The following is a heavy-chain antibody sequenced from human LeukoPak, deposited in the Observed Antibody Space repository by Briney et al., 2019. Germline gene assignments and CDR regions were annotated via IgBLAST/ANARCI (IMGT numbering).Heavy chain of an antibody. J-gene: IGHJ5*02. V-gene: IGHV5-51*01. Sequence: GESLKISCKGSGYSFTSYWIGWVRQMPGKGLEWMGIIYPGDSDTRYNPSFQGQVTISADKSISTAYLQWSSLKASDTAMYYCARQAWFGESRAYNWFDPWGQGTLVTVSS. D-gene: IGHD3-10*01. CDR1: GYSFTSYW. CDR2: IYPGDSDT. CDR3: ARQAWFGESRAYNWFDP.